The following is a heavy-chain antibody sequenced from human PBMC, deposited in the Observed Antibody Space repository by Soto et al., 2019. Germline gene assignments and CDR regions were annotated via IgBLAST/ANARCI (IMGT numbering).Heavy chain of an antibody. V-gene: IGHV1-69*05. J-gene: IGHJ6*02. D-gene: IGHD3-3*01. CDR1: GGTFSSYR. CDR2: IVPIYRTA. CDR3: SRGPRPDPNRYDVWSGYYRGYYYYGMDV. Sequence: EASVKVSVKASGGTFSSYRINWVRQAPGQGLEWVGGIVPIYRTADYAQKFQGRVTMTTDTSTSTAYVELSSLRSDDTAVYYCSRGPRPDPNRYDVWSGYYRGYYYYGMDVWGQGTTVTVSS.